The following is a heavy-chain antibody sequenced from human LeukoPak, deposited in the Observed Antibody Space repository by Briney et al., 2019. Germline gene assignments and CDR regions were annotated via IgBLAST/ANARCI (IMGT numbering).Heavy chain of an antibody. CDR3: ARGDRYNFFDY. Sequence: PGGSLRLSCAASGFTFSNYAMRWVRQAPGKGVDLFSFFYLLCPTYYPSSVNRRFTISIDNSKNTLYLQMKSLRAEDTAVYYCARGDRYNFFDYWGQGSLVTVSS. J-gene: IGHJ4*02. V-gene: IGHV3-23*03. D-gene: IGHD5-24*01. CDR2: FYLLCPT. CDR1: GFTFSNYA.